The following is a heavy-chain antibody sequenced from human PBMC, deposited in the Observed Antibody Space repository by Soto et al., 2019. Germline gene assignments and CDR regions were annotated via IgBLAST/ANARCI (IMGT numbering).Heavy chain of an antibody. V-gene: IGHV3-23*01. CDR1: GFTFSSYA. J-gene: IGHJ4*02. CDR2: ISGSGGST. CDR3: AKDRGMGSGWAFDY. Sequence: GALRLSCAASGFTFSSYAMSWVRQAPGKGLEWVSAISGSGGSTYYADSVKGRFTISRDNSKNTLYLQMNSLRAEDTAVYYCAKDRGMGSGWAFDYWGQGTLVTVSS. D-gene: IGHD6-19*01.